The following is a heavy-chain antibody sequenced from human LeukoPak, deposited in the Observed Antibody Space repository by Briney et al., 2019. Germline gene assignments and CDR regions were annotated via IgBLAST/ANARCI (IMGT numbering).Heavy chain of an antibody. Sequence: GSLRLSCAASGFTFSSYAMSWIRQPAGKGLEWIGRIYTSGSTNYNPSLKSRVTMSVDTSKNQFPLKLSSVTAADTAVYYCARGRYSSGWSLHLAFDYWGQGTLVTVSS. J-gene: IGHJ4*02. V-gene: IGHV4-4*07. CDR2: IYTSGST. D-gene: IGHD6-19*01. CDR3: ARGRYSSGWSLHLAFDY. CDR1: GFTFSSYA.